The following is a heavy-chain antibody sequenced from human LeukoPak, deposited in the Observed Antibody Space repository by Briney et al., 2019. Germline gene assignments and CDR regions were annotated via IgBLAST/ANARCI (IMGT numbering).Heavy chain of an antibody. V-gene: IGHV1-69*05. CDR2: IIPIFGTA. CDR1: GGTFSSYA. D-gene: IGHD5-18*01. CDR3: AGRRDSYGRDPKPFDY. J-gene: IGHJ4*02. Sequence: SVKVSCKASGGTFSSYAISWVRQAPEQGLEWMGRIIPIFGTANYAQKFQGRVTITTDESTSTAYMELSSLRSEDTAVYYCAGRRDSYGRDPKPFDYWGQGTLVTVSS.